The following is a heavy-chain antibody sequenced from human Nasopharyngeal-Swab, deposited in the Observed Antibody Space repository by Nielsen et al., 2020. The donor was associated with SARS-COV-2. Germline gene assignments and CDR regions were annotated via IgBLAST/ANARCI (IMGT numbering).Heavy chain of an antibody. CDR2: ISYDGSNK. Sequence: GESLKISCAASGFTFSSYAMHWVRQAPGKGLEWVAVISYDGSNKYYADSVKGRFTISRDNGKNSVYLQMNRLRVEETAVYYCARGHYAMDVWGQGITVTVSS. D-gene: IGHD3-10*01. J-gene: IGHJ6*02. CDR3: ARGHYAMDV. CDR1: GFTFSSYA. V-gene: IGHV3-30*04.